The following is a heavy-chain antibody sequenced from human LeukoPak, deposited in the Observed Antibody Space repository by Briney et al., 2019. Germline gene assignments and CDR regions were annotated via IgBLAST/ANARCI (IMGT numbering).Heavy chain of an antibody. CDR3: ARDRLPTRITVTTEIDY. CDR1: GFTFRSHW. CDR2: ISTDGTTT. Sequence: GGSLRLSCAASGFTFRSHWMHWVRQVPGKGLVWVSHISTDGTTTNYADSVKGRFTISRDNAKDTLYLQMHSLRVDDTAVYYCARDRLPTRITVTTEIDYWGQGTLVTVSS. J-gene: IGHJ4*02. D-gene: IGHD4-17*01. V-gene: IGHV3-74*01.